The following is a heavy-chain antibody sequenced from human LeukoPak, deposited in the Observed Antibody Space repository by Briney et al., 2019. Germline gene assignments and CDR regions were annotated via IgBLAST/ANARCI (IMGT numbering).Heavy chain of an antibody. D-gene: IGHD6-13*01. Sequence: ASVKVSFKTSGYSFTSYYIHWVRQAPGQGLEWMGWINPSSGGTEYAQKFQGRVTVTGDTSISTAYMELSRLRSDDTAVYYCARDRGSSWYVDYWGQGTLVTVSS. CDR3: ARDRGSSWYVDY. CDR2: INPSSGGT. CDR1: GYSFTSYY. V-gene: IGHV1-2*02. J-gene: IGHJ4*02.